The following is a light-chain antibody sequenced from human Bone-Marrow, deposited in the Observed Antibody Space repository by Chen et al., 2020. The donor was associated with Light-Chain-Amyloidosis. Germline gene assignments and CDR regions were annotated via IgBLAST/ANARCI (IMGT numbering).Light chain of an antibody. Sequence: ENVLSQSPDTLSLSPGESATLSCWASQTVITNDLAWYQQKPGLPPRLLIYGASTRATGIPDRFSGSGSGTVFTLTITRLEPEDFAVYYCQQYGSSTWTFGQGTKVEIK. J-gene: IGKJ1*01. CDR2: GAS. CDR3: QQYGSSTWT. V-gene: IGKV3-20*01. CDR1: QTVITND.